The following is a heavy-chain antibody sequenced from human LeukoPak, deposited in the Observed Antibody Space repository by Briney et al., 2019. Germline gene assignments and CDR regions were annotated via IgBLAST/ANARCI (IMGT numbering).Heavy chain of an antibody. Sequence: SVKVSCKASGYTFTSYGISWVRQAPGQGLEWMGGIIPIFGTANYAQKFQGRVTITADESTSTTYMELSSLRSEDTAVYHCARDSSGYFDVGGDGGYYFDYWGQGTLVTVSS. CDR1: GYTFTSYG. CDR2: IIPIFGTA. CDR3: ARDSSGYFDVGGDGGYYFDY. V-gene: IGHV1-69*13. J-gene: IGHJ4*02. D-gene: IGHD3-22*01.